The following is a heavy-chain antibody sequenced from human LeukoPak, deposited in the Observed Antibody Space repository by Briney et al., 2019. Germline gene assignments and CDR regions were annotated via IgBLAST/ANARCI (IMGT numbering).Heavy chain of an antibody. J-gene: IGHJ4*02. V-gene: IGHV4-39*01. D-gene: IGHD2-21*02. CDR3: ARQYGLTRFDF. Sequence: SETLSLTCTVSGGSISSYYWGWIRQPPGKGLEWIGSIYYSGNTYYNPSLKSRVTISVDTSKNQFSLKLSSVTAADTAVYYCARQYGLTRFDFWGQGALVTVSS. CDR2: IYYSGNT. CDR1: GGSISSYY.